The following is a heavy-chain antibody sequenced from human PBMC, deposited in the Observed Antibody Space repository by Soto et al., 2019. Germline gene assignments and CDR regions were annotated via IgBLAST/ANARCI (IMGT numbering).Heavy chain of an antibody. CDR1: GFTFSSYG. Sequence: QVQLVESGGGVVQPGRSLRLSCAASGFTFSSYGMHWVRQAPCKGLEWVAVISYDGSNKYYADSVKGRFTISRDNSKNTLYLQMNSLRAEDTAVYYCAKAGGPTAMANWFDPWGQGTLVTVSS. J-gene: IGHJ5*02. CDR3: AKAGGPTAMANWFDP. V-gene: IGHV3-30*18. D-gene: IGHD5-18*01. CDR2: ISYDGSNK.